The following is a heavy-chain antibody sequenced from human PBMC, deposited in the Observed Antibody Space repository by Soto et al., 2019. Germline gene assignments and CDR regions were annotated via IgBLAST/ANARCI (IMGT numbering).Heavy chain of an antibody. J-gene: IGHJ4*02. CDR1: GFTFSSFA. CDR3: AKESLDYFDSGRFYAPACDH. Sequence: QVQLVESGGGVVHPGTSLRLSCVTSGFTFSSFAMDWVRQAPGKGLEWVAAISFDGRDISYRESVKGRFTISRDKFKNTVYLQMNGLRPEDTAVYYCAKESLDYFDSGRFYAPACDHWGQGTLVTVSS. V-gene: IGHV3-30*18. CDR2: ISFDGRDI. D-gene: IGHD3-10*01.